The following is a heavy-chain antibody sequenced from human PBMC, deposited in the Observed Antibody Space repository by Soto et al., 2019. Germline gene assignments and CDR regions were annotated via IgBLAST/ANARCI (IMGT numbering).Heavy chain of an antibody. D-gene: IGHD6-19*01. CDR1: GYGVTSLD. Sequence: ASVKVSCKVSGYGVTSLDINWVRQTAGQGLEWMGWMQPSTGRTGYAQKFQGRVTMTRDTSINTAYMELTTLTSDETAFYYCARGVSAGVDYWGKGTLVTVSS. CDR3: ARGVSAGVDY. J-gene: IGHJ4*02. V-gene: IGHV1-8*01. CDR2: MQPSTGRT.